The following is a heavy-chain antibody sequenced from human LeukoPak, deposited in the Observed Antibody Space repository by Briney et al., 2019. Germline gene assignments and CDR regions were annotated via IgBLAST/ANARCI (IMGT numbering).Heavy chain of an antibody. J-gene: IGHJ4*02. D-gene: IGHD2-2*01. CDR3: ARVGPLVVPAAGLDY. Sequence: ASVKVSCKASGYTFTGYYMHWVRQAPGQGLEWMGWINPNSGGTNYAQKFQGRVTMTRDTSISTAYMELSRLRSDDTAVYYCARVGPLVVPAAGLDYWGQGTLVTVSS. CDR2: INPNSGGT. CDR1: GYTFTGYY. V-gene: IGHV1-2*02.